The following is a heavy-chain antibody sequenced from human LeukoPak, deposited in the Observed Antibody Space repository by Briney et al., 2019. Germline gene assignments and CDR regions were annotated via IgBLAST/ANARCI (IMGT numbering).Heavy chain of an antibody. CDR3: ARNWGRFERFDY. J-gene: IGHJ4*02. CDR2: TYYRSKWYN. V-gene: IGHV6-1*01. Sequence: SLTLSVTCAISGDSVSSTGGAWNWIRQSPSRGLEWLGRTYYRSKWYNDYAVSVKSQITIIPDTSKNQLSLHLTSVTPEDTAVYYCARNWGRFERFDYWGQGTLVTVSS. CDR1: GDSVSSTGGA. D-gene: IGHD7-27*01.